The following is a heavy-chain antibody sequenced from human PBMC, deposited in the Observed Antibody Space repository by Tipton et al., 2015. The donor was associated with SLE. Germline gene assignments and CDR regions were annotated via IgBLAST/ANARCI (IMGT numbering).Heavy chain of an antibody. CDR3: ARGADYDFWIGYYY. CDR1: GGSISSYY. J-gene: IGHJ4*02. Sequence: TLSLTCTVSGGSISSYYWSWIRQPPGKGLEWIGYIYYSGSTNYNPSLKSRVTISVDTSKNQFSLKLSSVTAADTAVYYCARGADYDFWIGYYYWGQGTLVTVSS. D-gene: IGHD3-3*01. CDR2: IYYSGST. V-gene: IGHV4-59*12.